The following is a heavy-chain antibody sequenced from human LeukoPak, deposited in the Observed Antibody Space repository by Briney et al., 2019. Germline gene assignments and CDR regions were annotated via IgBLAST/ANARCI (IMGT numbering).Heavy chain of an antibody. CDR3: ARVRGGRSWYYYGMDV. CDR1: GLRFRNYG. V-gene: IGHV3-30*19. CDR2: ISYDGDNE. J-gene: IGHJ6*02. D-gene: IGHD3-16*01. Sequence: GGSLRLSCVVSGLRFRNYGMHWVRQAPGKGLEWVAVISYDGDNEYYADSVKGQFTISRDNSKDRLYLQMNSLRPEDTAMYYCARVRGGRSWYYYGMDVWGRGTTVTVSS.